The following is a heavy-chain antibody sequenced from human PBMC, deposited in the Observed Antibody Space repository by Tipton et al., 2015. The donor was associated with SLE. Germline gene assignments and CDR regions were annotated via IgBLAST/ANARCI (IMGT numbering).Heavy chain of an antibody. D-gene: IGHD4-17*01. Sequence: TLSLTCTVSGGSISSSSYYWGWIRQPPGKGLEWIGSIYYSGSTYYNPSLKSRVTISGDTSKNQFSLKLSSVTAADTAVYYCARHDYGDYGYFDYWGQGTLATVSS. V-gene: IGHV4-39*01. CDR3: ARHDYGDYGYFDY. CDR2: IYYSGST. CDR1: GGSISSSSYY. J-gene: IGHJ4*02.